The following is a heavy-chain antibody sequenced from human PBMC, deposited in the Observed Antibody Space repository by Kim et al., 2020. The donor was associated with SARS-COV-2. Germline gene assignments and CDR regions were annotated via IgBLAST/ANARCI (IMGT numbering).Heavy chain of an antibody. CDR1: GYNFRDFW. D-gene: IGHD1-26*01. J-gene: IGHJ6*02. V-gene: IGHV5-51*01. CDR2: IYPGDSDT. CDR3: TRLSWGAGMIFHKEHREGRQGFDV. Sequence: GESLKISCQGSGYNFRDFWIVWVRQMPGKGLEVMGIIYPGDSDTRYTPSFRGQVTISADNSISTAYLHWSRLKASDSAIYYCTRLSWGAGMIFHKEHREGRQGFDVWGQGTTVTVSS.